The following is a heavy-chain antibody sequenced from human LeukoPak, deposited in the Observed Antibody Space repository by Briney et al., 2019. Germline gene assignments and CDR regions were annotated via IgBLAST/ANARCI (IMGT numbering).Heavy chain of an antibody. J-gene: IGHJ4*02. V-gene: IGHV4-34*01. CDR2: INHSGST. Sequence: SETLSLTCAVYGGSFSGYYWSWIRQPPGKGLEWIGEINHSGSTNYNPSLESRVTISVDTSKNQFSLKLSSVTAADTAVYYCARGGPGSGWNLFDYWGQGTLVTVSS. D-gene: IGHD6-19*01. CDR3: ARGGPGSGWNLFDY. CDR1: GGSFSGYY.